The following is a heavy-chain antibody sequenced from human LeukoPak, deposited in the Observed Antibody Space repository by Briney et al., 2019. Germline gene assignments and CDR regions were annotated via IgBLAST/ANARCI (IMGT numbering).Heavy chain of an antibody. CDR3: AKDNRRHYTSGPNPDSLH. CDR2: ISWNSGSI. D-gene: IGHD6-19*01. V-gene: IGHV3-9*01. J-gene: IGHJ4*02. CDR1: GFIFNKYA. Sequence: GGSLRLSCAGAGFIFNKYAMHWVRQPPGKGLEWVSGISWNSGSIDYADSVKGRFTISRDNAKNSLYLQMNSLRVEDTAFYYCAKDNRRHYTSGPNPDSLHWGQGALVTVSS.